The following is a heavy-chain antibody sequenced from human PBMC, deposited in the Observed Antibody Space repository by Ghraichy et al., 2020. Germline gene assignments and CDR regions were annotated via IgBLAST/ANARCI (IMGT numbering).Heavy chain of an antibody. CDR3: LVGGWSEWGY. Sequence: ASVKVSCKASGYTFTSYDINWVRQATGQGLEWMGWMNPNSGNTAYAQKFQGRVTMTRNTSISTAYMELSSLRSEDTAVYYCLVGGWSEWGYWGQGTLVTVSS. CDR1: GYTFTSYD. V-gene: IGHV1-8*01. CDR2: MNPNSGNT. D-gene: IGHD6-19*01. J-gene: IGHJ4*02.